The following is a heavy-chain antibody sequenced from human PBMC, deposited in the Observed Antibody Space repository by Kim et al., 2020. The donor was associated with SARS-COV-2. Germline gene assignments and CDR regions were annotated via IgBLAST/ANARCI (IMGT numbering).Heavy chain of an antibody. D-gene: IGHD3-9*01. CDR2: INPVGGKT. Sequence: ASVKVSCKASGYIFSTYHMHWVRQAPGQGLEWMGIINPVGGKTYYAEKFKGRFTVTIDTSASTAYMELSSLKSEDTAIYYCAREQTAGFYNYWGQGTLVTVSS. V-gene: IGHV1-46*01. CDR3: AREQTAGFYNY. J-gene: IGHJ4*02. CDR1: GYIFSTYH.